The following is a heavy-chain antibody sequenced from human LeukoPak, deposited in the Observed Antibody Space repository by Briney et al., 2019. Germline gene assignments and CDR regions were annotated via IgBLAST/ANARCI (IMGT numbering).Heavy chain of an antibody. V-gene: IGHV4-34*01. CDR1: GGSFSGCY. J-gene: IGHJ5*02. Sequence: SETLSLTCAVYGGSFSGCYSGWIRQPPGKGLEWIGSIYHSETSYYNPSLKSRVTISVDTSKNQFSLKLSSVTAADTAVYYCARHHSSWYYYKPHTLNWFDPWGQGTLVTVSS. CDR3: ARHHSSWYYYKPHTLNWFDP. D-gene: IGHD6-13*01. CDR2: IYHSETS.